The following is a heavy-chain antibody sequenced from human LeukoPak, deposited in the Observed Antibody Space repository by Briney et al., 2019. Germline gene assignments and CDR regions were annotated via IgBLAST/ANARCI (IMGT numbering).Heavy chain of an antibody. V-gene: IGHV4-59*01. Sequence: SETLSLTCAVSGGSISSYYWSWIRQPPGKGLEYIGYIHYSGSTNYNPSLKSRVTISVDTSKNQFSLKLRSVTAADTAVYYCARTSEGYCRSTRCWAYYYYMDVWGKGTTVTISS. D-gene: IGHD2-2*01. J-gene: IGHJ6*03. CDR3: ARTSEGYCRSTRCWAYYYYMDV. CDR1: GGSISSYY. CDR2: IHYSGST.